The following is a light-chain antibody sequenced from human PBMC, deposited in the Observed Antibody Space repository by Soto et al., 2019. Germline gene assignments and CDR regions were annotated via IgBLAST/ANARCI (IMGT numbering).Light chain of an antibody. Sequence: QSALAQPASVSGSPGQSITISCTGTSGFVGSFSLVSWYQQHPGKAPKVMIYEVSKRPSGVPDRFSGSKSGNTASLTISGLQAEDEADYYCSLYTSENAYVFGTGTKVTVL. CDR1: SGFVGSFSL. J-gene: IGLJ1*01. CDR2: EVS. V-gene: IGLV2-14*02. CDR3: SLYTSENAYV.